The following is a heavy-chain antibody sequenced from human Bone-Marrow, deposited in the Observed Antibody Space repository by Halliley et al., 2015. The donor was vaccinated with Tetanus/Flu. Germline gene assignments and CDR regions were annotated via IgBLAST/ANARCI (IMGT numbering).Heavy chain of an antibody. D-gene: IGHD1-26*01. J-gene: IGHJ4*02. Sequence: LGWRGIIYPGGSETKYSPSFEGQVTISADTSTSTAYLQLSSLKASDTAMYYCARSRFSGSYFLDYWGQGTLVTVSS. CDR2: IYPGGSET. V-gene: IGHV5-51*01. CDR3: ARSRFSGSYFLDY.